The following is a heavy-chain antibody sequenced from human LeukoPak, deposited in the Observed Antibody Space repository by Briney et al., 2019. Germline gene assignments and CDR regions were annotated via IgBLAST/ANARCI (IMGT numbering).Heavy chain of an antibody. CDR2: ISGSGGST. J-gene: IGHJ4*02. V-gene: IGHV3-23*01. CDR3: AKFPTYYYDSSGYSYFDY. Sequence: PGGSLRLSCAASGFTFSSYAMSWVRQAPGKGLEWVSAISGSGGSTYYADSVKGRFTISRDNSKNTLYLQMNSLRAKDTAVYYCAKFPTYYYDSSGYSYFDYWGQGTLVTVSS. CDR1: GFTFSSYA. D-gene: IGHD3-22*01.